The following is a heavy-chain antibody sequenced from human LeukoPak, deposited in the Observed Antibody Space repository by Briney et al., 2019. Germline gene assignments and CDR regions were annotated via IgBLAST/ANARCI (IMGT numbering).Heavy chain of an antibody. CDR3: ARDLYDSSVYFSY. J-gene: IGHJ4*02. V-gene: IGHV1-2*02. CDR1: GHTSTGYY. CDR2: INPNSGGT. D-gene: IGHD3-22*01. Sequence: EASVSLSPEASGHTSTGYYIRWVRQAPGQGLEWMGWINPNSGGTKYAQKFQGRVTMTRDTSISTAYMELSRLRSDDTAVYYCARDLYDSSVYFSYWGQGTLVTVSS.